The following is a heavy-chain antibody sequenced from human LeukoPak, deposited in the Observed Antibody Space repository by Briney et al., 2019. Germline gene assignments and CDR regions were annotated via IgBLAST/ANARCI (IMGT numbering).Heavy chain of an antibody. CDR2: IYYSGST. J-gene: IGHJ6*02. V-gene: IGHV4-59*01. CDR1: GFTFSSY. D-gene: IGHD1-26*01. CDR3: AKHGGSRSSYGMVV. Sequence: GSLRLSCAASGFTFSSYWSWIRQPPGKGLEWIGYIYYSGSTSYNPSLESRVTISVDTSKNQFSLNLISVTAADTAVYYCAKHGGSRSSYGMVVWGQGTTVTVSS.